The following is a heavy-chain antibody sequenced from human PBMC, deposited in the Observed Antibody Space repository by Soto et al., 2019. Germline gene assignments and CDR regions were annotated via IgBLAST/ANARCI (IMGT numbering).Heavy chain of an antibody. V-gene: IGHV5-10-1*01. Sequence: GESLKISCKGSGYSFTSYWSSWVRQMPGKGLEWMGRIDPSDSYTNYSPSFQGHVTISADKSISTAYLQWSSLKASDTAMYYCARLPRIAAAGDDITLHSYYYGMDVWGQGTTVTVSS. J-gene: IGHJ6*02. CDR1: GYSFTSYW. CDR3: ARLPRIAAAGDDITLHSYYYGMDV. D-gene: IGHD6-13*01. CDR2: IDPSDSYT.